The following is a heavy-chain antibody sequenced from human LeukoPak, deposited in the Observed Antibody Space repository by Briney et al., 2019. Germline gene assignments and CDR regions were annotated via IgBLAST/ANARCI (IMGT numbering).Heavy chain of an antibody. CDR3: ARGLNRNDYGDYGY. CDR1: GGSISSYY. Sequence: SETLSLTCTVSGGSISSYYWSWIRQPPGKGLEWIGYIYHTGSTSYNPSLKGRVTISVDTSKNQFSLKLSSVTAADTAVYYCARGLNRNDYGDYGYWGQGTLVTVSS. D-gene: IGHD4-17*01. CDR2: IYHTGST. V-gene: IGHV4-59*01. J-gene: IGHJ4*02.